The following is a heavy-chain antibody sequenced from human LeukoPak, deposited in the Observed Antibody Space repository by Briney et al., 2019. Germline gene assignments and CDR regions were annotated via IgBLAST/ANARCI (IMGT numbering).Heavy chain of an antibody. CDR2: INPSGGST. D-gene: IGHD2-2*01. V-gene: IGHV1-46*01. J-gene: IGHJ6*02. Sequence: ASVKVSCKASGYTFTGYYMHWVRQAPGQGLEWMGIINPSGGSTSYAQKFQGRVTMTRDTSTSTVYMELSSLRSEDTAVYYCARESRSTLYGMDVWGQGTTVTVSS. CDR1: GYTFTGYY. CDR3: ARESRSTLYGMDV.